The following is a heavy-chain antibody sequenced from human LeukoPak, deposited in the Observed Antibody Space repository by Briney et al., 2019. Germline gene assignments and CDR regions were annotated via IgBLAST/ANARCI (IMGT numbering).Heavy chain of an antibody. CDR1: GGSISSYY. CDR3: AGGAAAGSEQVDS. CDR2: IYTSGST. D-gene: IGHD6-13*01. Sequence: SETLSLTCTVSGGSISSYYWSWIRQPAGKGLEWIGRIYTSGSTNYNPSLKSRLTISLDTAKNQFSLNLSSVTAADTAMYYCAGGAAAGSEQVDSWGQGSLVTVSS. J-gene: IGHJ4*02. V-gene: IGHV4-4*07.